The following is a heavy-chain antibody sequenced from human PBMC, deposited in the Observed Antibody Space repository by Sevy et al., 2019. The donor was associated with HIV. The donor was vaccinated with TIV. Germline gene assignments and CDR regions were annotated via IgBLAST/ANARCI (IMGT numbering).Heavy chain of an antibody. Sequence: GGSLRLSCAASGFTFNSYAMSWVRQAPGKGLEWVSSITGSGGTTYFADSVKGRFTISRDNSKNTLYLQMNSLRAEDTALYYCAKDGVYGGNFEHFQNWGQGTLVTVSS. V-gene: IGHV3-23*01. CDR1: GFTFNSYA. J-gene: IGHJ1*01. D-gene: IGHD4-17*01. CDR2: ITGSGGTT. CDR3: AKDGVYGGNFEHFQN.